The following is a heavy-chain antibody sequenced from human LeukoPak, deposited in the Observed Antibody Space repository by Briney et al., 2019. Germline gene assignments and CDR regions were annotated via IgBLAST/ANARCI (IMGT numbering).Heavy chain of an antibody. J-gene: IGHJ4*02. V-gene: IGHV4-34*01. CDR2: INHSGST. CDR3: ARYYGSGRDGDY. Sequence: PSETLSLTCAVYGGSFSGYYWSRIRQPPGKGLEWIGEINHSGSTNYNPSLKSRVTISVDTSKNQFSLKVNSVTAADTAVYFCARYYGSGRDGDYWGQGTLVTVSS. CDR1: GGSFSGYY. D-gene: IGHD3-10*01.